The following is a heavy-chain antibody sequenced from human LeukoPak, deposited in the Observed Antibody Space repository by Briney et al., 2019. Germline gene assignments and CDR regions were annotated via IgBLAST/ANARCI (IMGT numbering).Heavy chain of an antibody. D-gene: IGHD5-24*01. CDR2: ISKNSGSI. Sequence: GGSLRLSCAASGVTFSSYSMNWVRQAPGAGLEWISYISKNSGSIDYADSVRGRFTVSRDNAKNSLHLQMNSLRVEDTAIYYCARGRNAGGLAYWGQEVLVTVSS. CDR1: GVTFSSYS. CDR3: ARGRNAGGLAY. J-gene: IGHJ4*02. V-gene: IGHV3-48*04.